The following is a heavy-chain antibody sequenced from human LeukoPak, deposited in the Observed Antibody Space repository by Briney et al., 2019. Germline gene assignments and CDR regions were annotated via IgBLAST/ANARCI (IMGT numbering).Heavy chain of an antibody. CDR2: TSGSGGST. D-gene: IGHD6-13*01. J-gene: IGHJ4*02. CDR1: GGTFSIYA. Sequence: GGSLRLSCAASGGTFSIYAMSWIRQAPGKGLEWISGTSGSGGSTYYADSVKGGFTISRDNSKNTVYVQMNSLRAEDTAVYYCANRPYSSSWFFDYWGQRTLVTVSS. V-gene: IGHV3-23*01. CDR3: ANRPYSSSWFFDY.